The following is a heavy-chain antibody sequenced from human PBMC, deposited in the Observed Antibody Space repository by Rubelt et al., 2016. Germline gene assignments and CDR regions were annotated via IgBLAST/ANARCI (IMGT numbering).Heavy chain of an antibody. CDR3: ARGREQGR. J-gene: IGHJ4*02. CDR2: INHSGRT. Sequence: QVQLQQWGAGLLKPSETLSLTCAVYGGSFSGYYWSWIRQPPGKGLEWIGEINHSGRTNYNPSLKGRVTISVYTPKNQCSLKLSAVTAADTAVYYCARGREQGRWGQGTLVTVSS. D-gene: IGHD5-24*01. CDR1: GGSFSGYY. V-gene: IGHV4-34*01.